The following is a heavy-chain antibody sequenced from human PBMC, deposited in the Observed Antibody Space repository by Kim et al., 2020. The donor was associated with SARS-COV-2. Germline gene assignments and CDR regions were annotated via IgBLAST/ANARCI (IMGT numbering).Heavy chain of an antibody. V-gene: IGHV4-30-4*01. CDR1: RGSISSDDFY. Sequence: SETLSLTCTVSRGSISSDDFYWTWIRQPPGKGLEWIGYIYYSGSTFYNPSLKSRLTMSIDKSKNHFSLKLTSVTAADTAVYYCASYYYDSRDYFVEGWFDPWGQGPLVTVSS. CDR3: ASYYYDSRDYFVEGWFDP. D-gene: IGHD3-22*01. J-gene: IGHJ5*02. CDR2: IYYSGST.